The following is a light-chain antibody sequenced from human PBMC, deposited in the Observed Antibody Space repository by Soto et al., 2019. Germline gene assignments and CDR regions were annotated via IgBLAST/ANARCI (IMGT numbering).Light chain of an antibody. V-gene: IGKV1-5*03. Sequence: DIQMTQSPSTLSGSVGDRVTITCRASQTISSWLAWYQQKPGKAPKLLIYKASTLKSGVPSRFSGSGSGTEFTLTISSLQPDDFATYYCQQYHIYSGTLGQGTKVDNK. J-gene: IGKJ1*01. CDR3: QQYHIYSGT. CDR1: QTISSW. CDR2: KAS.